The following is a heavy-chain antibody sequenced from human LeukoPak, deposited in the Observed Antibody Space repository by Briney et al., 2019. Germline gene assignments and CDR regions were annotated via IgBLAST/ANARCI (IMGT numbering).Heavy chain of an antibody. D-gene: IGHD6-19*01. V-gene: IGHV1-69*13. CDR2: IIPIFGTA. J-gene: IGHJ4*02. Sequence: GASVKVSCKASGGTFSSYAISWVRQAPGQGLEWMGGIIPIFGTANYAQKFQGRVTTTADESTSTAYMELSSLRSEDTAVYYCARDPVAGTNVYWGQGTLVTVSS. CDR3: ARDPVAGTNVY. CDR1: GGTFSSYA.